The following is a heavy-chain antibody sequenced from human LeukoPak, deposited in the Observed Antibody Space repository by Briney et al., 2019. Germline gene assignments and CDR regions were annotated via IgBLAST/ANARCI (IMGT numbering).Heavy chain of an antibody. CDR1: GGTFSSYA. D-gene: IGHD6-13*01. CDR3: ARQPRGSSWYYFDY. CDR2: IIPILGIA. Sequence: SVKVSCKASGGTFSSYAISWVRQAPGQGLEWMGRIIPILGIANYAQKFQGRVTITADKSTSTAYMELRSLRSDDTAVYYCARQPRGSSWYYFDYWGQGTLVTVSS. J-gene: IGHJ4*02. V-gene: IGHV1-69*04.